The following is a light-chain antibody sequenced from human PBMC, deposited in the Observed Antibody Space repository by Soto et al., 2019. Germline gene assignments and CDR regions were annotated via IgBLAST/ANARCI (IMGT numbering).Light chain of an antibody. CDR1: SSNIGNNY. CDR3: GTWDNSLNARV. J-gene: IGLJ3*02. CDR2: DNN. V-gene: IGLV1-51*01. Sequence: QSALTQPPSVSAAPGQKVTISCSGSSSNIGNNYVSWYQQLPGTAPKLLIYDNNKRPSGIPDRFSGSKSGTSATLGITGLQTGDEADYYCGTWDNSLNARVFGGGTKVTVL.